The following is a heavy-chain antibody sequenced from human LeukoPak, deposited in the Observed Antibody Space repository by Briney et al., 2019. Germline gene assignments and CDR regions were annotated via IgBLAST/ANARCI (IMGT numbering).Heavy chain of an antibody. CDR2: ISAYNGNT. CDR1: GYTFTSYG. Sequence: ASVTVSCTASGYTFTSYGISWVRQAPGQGLEWMGWISAYNGNTNYAQKLQGRVTMTTDTSTSTAYMELRSLRSDDTAVYYCATGAPIYPDTAMAHFNYWGQGSLVTVSS. V-gene: IGHV1-18*01. J-gene: IGHJ4*02. CDR3: ATGAPIYPDTAMAHFNY. D-gene: IGHD5-18*01.